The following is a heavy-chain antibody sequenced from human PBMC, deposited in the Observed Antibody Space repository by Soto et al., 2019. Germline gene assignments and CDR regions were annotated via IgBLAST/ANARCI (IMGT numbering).Heavy chain of an antibody. Sequence: KTSETLSLTCTVSGCSVSSGSYYWSWIRQPPGKGLEWIGYIYYSGSTNYNPSLKSRVTISVDTSKNQFSLKLSSVTAADTAVYYCARHSPDFDWLSQFDYWGQGTLVTVS. CDR2: IYYSGST. CDR1: GCSVSSGSYY. CDR3: ARHSPDFDWLSQFDY. J-gene: IGHJ4*02. D-gene: IGHD3-9*01. V-gene: IGHV4-61*01.